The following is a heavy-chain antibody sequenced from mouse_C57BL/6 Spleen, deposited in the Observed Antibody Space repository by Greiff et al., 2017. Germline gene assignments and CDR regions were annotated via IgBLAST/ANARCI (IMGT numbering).Heavy chain of an antibody. Sequence: VQLKQSGPELVKPGASVKMSCKASGYTFTDYNMHWVKQSHGKSLEWIGYINPNNGGTSYNQKFKGKATLTVNKSSSTAYMELRSLTSEDSAVYYCARKDDYDAWYFEVWGTGTTVTVSS. CDR2: INPNNGGT. CDR1: GYTFTDYN. V-gene: IGHV1-22*01. CDR3: ARKDDYDAWYFEV. J-gene: IGHJ1*03. D-gene: IGHD2-4*01.